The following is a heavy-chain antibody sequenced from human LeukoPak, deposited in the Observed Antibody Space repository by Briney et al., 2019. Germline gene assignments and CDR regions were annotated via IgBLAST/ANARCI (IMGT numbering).Heavy chain of an antibody. CDR2: ISGSSSYI. Sequence: PGGSLRLSCAASGFTFSSYTMNWVRQAPGKGLEWVSSISGSSSYIYYADSVKGRFTISRDNAKNSLSLQMNTLSAEDTAVYYCTSGDYYYYMDVWGKGTTVTVSS. D-gene: IGHD7-27*01. V-gene: IGHV3-21*01. J-gene: IGHJ6*03. CDR1: GFTFSSYT. CDR3: TSGDYYYYMDV.